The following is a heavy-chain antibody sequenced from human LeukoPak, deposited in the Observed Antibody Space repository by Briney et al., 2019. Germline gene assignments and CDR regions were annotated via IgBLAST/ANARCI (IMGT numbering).Heavy chain of an antibody. CDR1: GFTLSGHS. V-gene: IGHV3-30*18. D-gene: IGHD4-17*01. CDR2: ISYDGSNK. Sequence: PGGSLRLSCVVSGFTLSGHSINWVRQAPGKGLEWVAVISYDGSNKYYADSVKGRFTISRDNSKNTLYLQMNSLRAEDTAVYYCAKYGDYEVLFYYYYYMDVWGKGTTVTVSS. CDR3: AKYGDYEVLFYYYYYMDV. J-gene: IGHJ6*03.